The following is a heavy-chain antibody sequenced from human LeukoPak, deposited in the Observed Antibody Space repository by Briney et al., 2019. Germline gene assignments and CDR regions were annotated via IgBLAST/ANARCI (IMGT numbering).Heavy chain of an antibody. Sequence: PGGSLRLSCAASGFNFSDYSMSWVRQAPGKGLEWDSSVNGASDYIYYADSVKGRFTIARDNAKNSVYLQMHSLRTEDTAVYFCARVDYQLLVGSFDPWGQGTLVTVSS. J-gene: IGHJ5*02. D-gene: IGHD1-26*01. CDR3: ARVDYQLLVGSFDP. V-gene: IGHV3-21*01. CDR1: GFNFSDYS. CDR2: VNGASDYI.